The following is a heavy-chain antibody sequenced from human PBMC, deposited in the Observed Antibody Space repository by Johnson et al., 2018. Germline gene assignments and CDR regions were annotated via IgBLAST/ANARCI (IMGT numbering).Heavy chain of an antibody. CDR3: AKLPTYSSDDAFDI. Sequence: QVQLVQSGGGVVQPGRSLRLSCAASGFTFSSYGMHWVRQAPGKGLEWVAVISYDGSNKYYADSVKGRFTISRDNSKNTLYLQMNSLRAEDTAVYYCAKLPTYSSDDAFDIWGQGTMVTVSS. V-gene: IGHV3-30*18. CDR1: GFTFSSYG. D-gene: IGHD6-19*01. J-gene: IGHJ3*02. CDR2: ISYDGSNK.